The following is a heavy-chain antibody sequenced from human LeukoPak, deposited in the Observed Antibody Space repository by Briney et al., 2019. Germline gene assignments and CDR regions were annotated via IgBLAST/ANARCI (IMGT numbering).Heavy chain of an antibody. CDR1: GFTFSSYG. D-gene: IGHD3-10*01. CDR2: ISSTSSTI. Sequence: GGSLSLSCVASGFTFSSYGMSWVRQSLGKGLEWVSYISSTSSTIYYADSVKGRFTISRDNARNSLYLQMNSLRDEDTAVYYCARPTSGFFKFWGQGTLVTVSS. CDR3: ARPTSGFFKF. V-gene: IGHV3-48*02. J-gene: IGHJ4*02.